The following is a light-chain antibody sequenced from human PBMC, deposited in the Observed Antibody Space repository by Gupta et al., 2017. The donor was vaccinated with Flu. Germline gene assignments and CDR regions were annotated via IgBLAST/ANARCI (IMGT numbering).Light chain of an antibody. V-gene: IGKV1-39*01. CDR1: QSISSY. Sequence: DIQMTQSPSSLSASVGDRVTITCRASQSISSYLHWYQQKPGKAPKLLIYAASSLQSGVPSRFSGSGSGTDFTLTISILQPEDFATYYCQRSDSTPIAFGQGTKVEIK. CDR3: QRSDSTPIA. J-gene: IGKJ1*01. CDR2: AAS.